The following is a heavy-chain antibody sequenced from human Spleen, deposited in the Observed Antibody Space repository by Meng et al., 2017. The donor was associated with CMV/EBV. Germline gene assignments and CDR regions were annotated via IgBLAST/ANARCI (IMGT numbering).Heavy chain of an antibody. D-gene: IGHD1-26*01. J-gene: IGHJ6*02. CDR3: ARGSGSYSDDYFHGVDV. CDR1: GYIFATYW. CDR2: IYPDDSRT. Sequence: GESLKISCKGVGYIFATYWIAWVRQMPGKGLEWMGIIYPDDSRTGYSPSFQGHVTFSADKSVSTAYVQWTSLKASDTAMYYCARGSGSYSDDYFHGVDVWGHGTTVTVSS. V-gene: IGHV5-51*01.